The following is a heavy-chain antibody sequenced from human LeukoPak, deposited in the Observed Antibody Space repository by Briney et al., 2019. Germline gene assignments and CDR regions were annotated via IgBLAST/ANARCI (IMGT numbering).Heavy chain of an antibody. Sequence: SETLSLTCTVSGGSISSYYWSWIRQPPGKGLEWIGEINHSGSTNYNPSLKSRVTISVDTSKNQFSLKLSSVTAADTAVYYCASGRGYSYGVFDYWGQGTLVTVSS. V-gene: IGHV4-34*01. CDR1: GGSISSYY. J-gene: IGHJ4*02. D-gene: IGHD5-18*01. CDR3: ASGRGYSYGVFDY. CDR2: INHSGST.